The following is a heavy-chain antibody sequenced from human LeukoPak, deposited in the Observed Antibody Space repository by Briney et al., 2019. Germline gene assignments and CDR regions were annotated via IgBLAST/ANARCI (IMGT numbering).Heavy chain of an antibody. CDR1: GGPISSSSYY. V-gene: IGHV4-39*01. CDR3: YTVTTWFVDY. J-gene: IGHJ4*02. CDR2: IYYSGST. D-gene: IGHD4-17*01. Sequence: SETLSLTCTVSGGPISSSSYYWGWIRQPPGKGLEWMGSIYYSGSTYYNPSLKSRVTISVDTSKNQFSLKLSSVTAADTAVYYCYTVTTWFVDYWGQGTLVTVSS.